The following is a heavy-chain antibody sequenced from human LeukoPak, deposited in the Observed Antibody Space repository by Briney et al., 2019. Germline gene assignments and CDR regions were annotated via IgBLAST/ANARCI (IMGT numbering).Heavy chain of an antibody. CDR3: ARESVVVPAAVDY. CDR2: IYHSGST. V-gene: IGHV4-4*02. CDR1: GGSISSSNW. J-gene: IGHJ4*02. D-gene: IGHD2-2*01. Sequence: SGTLSLTCAVSGGSISSSNWWSWVRQPPGKGLEWIGEIYHSGSTNYNPSLKSRVTISVDKSKNQFSLKLSSVTAADTAVYYCARESVVVPAAVDYWGQGTLVTVFS.